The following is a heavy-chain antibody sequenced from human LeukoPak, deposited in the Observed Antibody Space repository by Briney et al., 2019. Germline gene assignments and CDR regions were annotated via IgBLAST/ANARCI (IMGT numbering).Heavy chain of an antibody. J-gene: IGHJ5*02. CDR2: ISGSGETT. D-gene: IGHD4-11*01. Sequence: GGSLRLSCAASGFTFNNYVMNWVRKAPGKGLEWVSTISGSGETTYYAGSVKGRFTISRDNSKNALYLQMNGLRAEDTAIYYCAKFFSSGQQLLSNWFDPWGQGTLVTVSS. CDR1: GFTFNNYV. CDR3: AKFFSSGQQLLSNWFDP. V-gene: IGHV3-23*01.